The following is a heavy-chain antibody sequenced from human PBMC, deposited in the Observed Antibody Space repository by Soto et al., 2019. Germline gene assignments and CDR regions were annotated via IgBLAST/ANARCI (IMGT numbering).Heavy chain of an antibody. V-gene: IGHV1-2*04. Sequence: ASVKVSCKASGYSFAGFYIHWMRQAPGQGLEWVGSINSNSGATTYAQKFQDSVAMTRDTSVSTAYMDLNRLTSDDTAIYYCAIIMTHSDSFDIWGQGTMVTVSS. CDR3: AIIMTHSDSFDI. CDR1: GYSFAGFY. J-gene: IGHJ3*02. CDR2: INSNSGAT. D-gene: IGHD3-16*01.